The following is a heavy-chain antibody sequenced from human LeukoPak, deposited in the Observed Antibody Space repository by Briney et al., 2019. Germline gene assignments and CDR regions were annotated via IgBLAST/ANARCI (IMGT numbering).Heavy chain of an antibody. D-gene: IGHD3-16*01. J-gene: IGHJ4*02. CDR2: ITTSTGKP. V-gene: IGHV7-4-1*02. Sequence: GASVKVSCKASGYTFTVYSINWLRQAPGQGLEWMGWITTSTGKPTYAQGFTGRFVFSLDTSVSTTYLHINSLKAEDIAVYYCARDASMINFDYWGQGSLVTVSS. CDR3: ARDASMINFDY. CDR1: GYTFTVYS.